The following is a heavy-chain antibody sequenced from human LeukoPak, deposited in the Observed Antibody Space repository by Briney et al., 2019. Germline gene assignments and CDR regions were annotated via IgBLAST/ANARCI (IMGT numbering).Heavy chain of an antibody. D-gene: IGHD6-13*01. Sequence: ASVKVSCKASGYTFTDYYMHWVRQAPGHGLERMGWINPKSGGTNYAQNFQGRVTMTRDTSISTAYMELSGLRSDDRAVYYCVRDAIAATGTGGWGQGTLVTVSS. V-gene: IGHV1-2*02. CDR2: INPKSGGT. CDR3: VRDAIAATGTGG. J-gene: IGHJ4*02. CDR1: GYTFTDYY.